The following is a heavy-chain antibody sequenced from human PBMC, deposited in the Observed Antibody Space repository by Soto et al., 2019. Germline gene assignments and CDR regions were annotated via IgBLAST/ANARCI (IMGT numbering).Heavy chain of an antibody. CDR1: GFTFNNYA. V-gene: IGHV3-64*01. D-gene: IGHD5-12*01. CDR2: ISSNGGST. Sequence: EVQLVESGGGLVQPGGSLRLSCAASGFTFNNYAMYWVRQAPGKGLEYVSAISSNGGSTYYANSVKGRFTISRDNSKNTLYLQMGSLRAEDMAVYYSARTQASAYSGYDFAHWGQGTLVTVSS. J-gene: IGHJ4*02. CDR3: ARTQASAYSGYDFAH.